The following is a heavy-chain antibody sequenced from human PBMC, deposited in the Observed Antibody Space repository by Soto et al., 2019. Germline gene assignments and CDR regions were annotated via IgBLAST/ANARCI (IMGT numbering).Heavy chain of an antibody. CDR2: INHSGST. CDR1: GGSFSGYY. D-gene: IGHD2-21*01. CDR3: ARGMRLLVDY. Sequence: QVQLQQWGAGLLKPSETLSLTCAVYGGSFSGYYWSWIRQPPGKGLEWIGEINHSGSTNYNPSLNSRVTISVDTSKNQFSLKLSSVTAADTAGYYCARGMRLLVDYWGQGTLVTVSS. J-gene: IGHJ4*02. V-gene: IGHV4-34*01.